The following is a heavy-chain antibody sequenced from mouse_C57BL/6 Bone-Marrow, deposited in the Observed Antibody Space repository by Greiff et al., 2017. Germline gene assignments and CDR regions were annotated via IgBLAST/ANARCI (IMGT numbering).Heavy chain of an antibody. CDR2: IYPSDSET. J-gene: IGHJ1*03. V-gene: IGHV1-61*01. D-gene: IGHD1-1*01. Sequence: VQLQQPGAELVRPGSSVKLSCKASGYTFTSYWMDWVKQRPGQGLEWIGNIYPSDSETHYNQKFQDKATLTVDKSSSTAYMHLSSLTSEDSAVYYVASAGRGRYFAVWGTGTTVTVS. CDR3: ASAGRGRYFAV. CDR1: GYTFTSYW.